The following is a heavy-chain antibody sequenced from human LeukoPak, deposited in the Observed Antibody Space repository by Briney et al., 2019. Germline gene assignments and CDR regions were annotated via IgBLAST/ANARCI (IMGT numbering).Heavy chain of an antibody. Sequence: ASVKVSCKASGYTFTSYDINWVRQATGQGLEWMGWMNPNNGNTGYAQKFQGRVTMTRDTSISTAYMELSSLRSDDTAVYYCATTVTRSYYYYYMGVWGKGTTVTVSS. CDR2: MNPNNGNT. J-gene: IGHJ6*03. CDR3: ATTVTRSYYYYYMGV. CDR1: GYTFTSYD. D-gene: IGHD4-17*01. V-gene: IGHV1-8*01.